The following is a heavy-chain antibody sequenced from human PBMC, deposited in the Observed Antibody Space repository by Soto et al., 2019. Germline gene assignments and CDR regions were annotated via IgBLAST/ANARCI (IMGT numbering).Heavy chain of an antibody. J-gene: IGHJ4*02. D-gene: IGHD3-3*01. CDR2: ISSSGSTI. CDR3: ARVGDMTYKD. CDR1: GFTFSDHY. Sequence: QVQLVESGGGLVKPGESLRLSCAASGFTFSDHYVTWIRQAPGKGLEWVSYISSSGSTIYYADSVKGRFTIARDNAENSLYRQMNSLRAEDTAVYYCARVGDMTYKDWGQGTLVTVSS. V-gene: IGHV3-11*01.